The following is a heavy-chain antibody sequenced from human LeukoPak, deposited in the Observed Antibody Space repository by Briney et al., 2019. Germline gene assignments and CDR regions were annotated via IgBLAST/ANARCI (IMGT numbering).Heavy chain of an antibody. D-gene: IGHD2/OR15-2a*01. J-gene: IGHJ4*02. Sequence: GGAPRLSCAAPGFTFSSYAMSWGRQAPGKGLEWVSAFSGSGGSTYYADSVKGRFTISRDNSKNTLYLQMNNLRAEDTAVYYCATSGLSRFGFWGQRTLVTVSS. CDR1: GFTFSSYA. CDR2: FSGSGGST. V-gene: IGHV3-23*01. CDR3: ATSGLSRFGF.